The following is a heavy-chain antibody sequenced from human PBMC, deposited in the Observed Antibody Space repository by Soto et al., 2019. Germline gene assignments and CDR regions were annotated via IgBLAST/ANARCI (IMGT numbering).Heavy chain of an antibody. J-gene: IGHJ5*02. CDR2: IHHSGTT. CDR1: GGSVTSRNW. D-gene: IGHD1-7*01. CDR3: ARQELELDWFDP. Sequence: QVQLQESGPGLVQPAGTLSLTCTVSGGSVTSRNWWIWVRQPPGQGLEWIGAIHHSGTTDYNPSLKSRATISGDKSKNHFSLRLTSVTAADTALYYCARQELELDWFDPWGQGTLVSVSS. V-gene: IGHV4-4*02.